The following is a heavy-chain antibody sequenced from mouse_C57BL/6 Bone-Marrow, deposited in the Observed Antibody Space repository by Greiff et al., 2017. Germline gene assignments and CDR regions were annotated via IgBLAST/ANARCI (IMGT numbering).Heavy chain of an antibody. CDR1: GYTFTSYW. V-gene: IGHV1-55*01. D-gene: IGHD1-1*01. J-gene: IGHJ4*01. CDR2: IYPGSGST. CDR3: ASCGSTSRGDY. Sequence: QVQLQQSGAELVKPGASVKMSCKASGYTFTSYWITWVKQRPGQGLEWIGDIYPGSGSTNYNEKFKSKATLTVDTSSSTAYMQLSSLTSEDSAVYYCASCGSTSRGDYWGQGTSVTVSS.